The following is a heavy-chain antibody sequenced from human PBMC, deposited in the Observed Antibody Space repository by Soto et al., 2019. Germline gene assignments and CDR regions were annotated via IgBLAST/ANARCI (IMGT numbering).Heavy chain of an antibody. V-gene: IGHV1-69*17. Sequence: QVQLVQSGAEVKRPGSSVKVSCESSGDTFNSYVISWVRQAPGQGLEWMGGIIPIIGVTHYAQKFQGRVTISALSSTGTAYMELTNLGFEDPALYSCARESLGAKGAGHWGQGTLVTVSS. CDR3: ARESLGAKGAGH. CDR2: IIPIIGVT. J-gene: IGHJ4*02. D-gene: IGHD6-19*01. CDR1: GDTFNSYV.